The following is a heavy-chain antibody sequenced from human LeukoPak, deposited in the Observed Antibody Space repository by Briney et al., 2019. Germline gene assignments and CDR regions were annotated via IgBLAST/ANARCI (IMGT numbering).Heavy chain of an antibody. CDR2: IYSGGST. CDR1: GFTVSSNY. Sequence: GGSLRLSCAASGFTVSSNYMSWVRQAPGKGLEWVSVIYSGGSTYYADSVKGRFTISRDNSKNTLYLQMNSLRAEDTAVYYCARGYCSGGSCYSMGGAFDIWGQGTMVTVSS. V-gene: IGHV3-53*01. D-gene: IGHD2-15*01. J-gene: IGHJ3*02. CDR3: ARGYCSGGSCYSMGGAFDI.